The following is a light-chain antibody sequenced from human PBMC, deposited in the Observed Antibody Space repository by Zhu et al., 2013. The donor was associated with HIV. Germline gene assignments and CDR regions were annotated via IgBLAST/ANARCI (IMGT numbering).Light chain of an antibody. V-gene: IGKV3-11*01. J-gene: IGKJ2*04. CDR2: DAS. Sequence: EIVLTQSPATLSLFPGERATLSCRASQSVNSGASRSVTTYLAWYQQKPGQAPRLLIYDASKRASGIPARFSGSGSETDFTLTISSLEPEDVAVYYCQQRSNWPPMCSFGQGTKLEIK. CDR3: QQRSNWPPMCS. CDR1: QSVNSGASRSVTTY.